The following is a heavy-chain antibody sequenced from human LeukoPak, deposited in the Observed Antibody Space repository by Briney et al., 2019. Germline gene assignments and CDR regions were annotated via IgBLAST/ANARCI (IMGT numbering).Heavy chain of an antibody. D-gene: IGHD6-19*01. CDR2: ISSSGSTI. J-gene: IGHJ4*02. CDR1: GFTFKSYE. CDR3: ARGVRQWLLTYYFDY. V-gene: IGHV3-48*03. Sequence: GGSLRLSCEASGFTFKSYEMNWVRQAPGKGLEWVSYISSSGSTIYYADSVKGRFTISRDNAKNSLYLQMNSLRAEDTAVYYCARGVRQWLLTYYFDYWGQGTLVTVSS.